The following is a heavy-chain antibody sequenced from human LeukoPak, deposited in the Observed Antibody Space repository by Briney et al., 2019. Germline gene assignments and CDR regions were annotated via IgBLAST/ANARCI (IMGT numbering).Heavy chain of an antibody. Sequence: GGSLRLSCAASGFTFRNYVIHWVRQAPGQGLEWVAVTSSDLNVKLYADSVKGRFTISRDNSRSTLYLQMNSLRPEDTAIYYCAREGYYGSGSPPSLYFDYWGQGTLVTVSS. CDR3: AREGYYGSGSPPSLYFDY. D-gene: IGHD3-10*01. V-gene: IGHV3-30-3*01. CDR2: TSSDLNVK. CDR1: GFTFRNYV. J-gene: IGHJ4*02.